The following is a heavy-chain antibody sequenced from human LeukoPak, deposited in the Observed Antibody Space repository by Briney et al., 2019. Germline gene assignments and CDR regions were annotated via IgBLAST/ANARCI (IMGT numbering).Heavy chain of an antibody. Sequence: ESLRLSCAASGFTFTNAWMTWVRQAPGKGLEWVGYIYYSGSTNYNPSLKSRVTISVDTSKNQFSLKLSSVTAADTAVYYCARGKYGDYEGYWGQGTLVTVSS. D-gene: IGHD4-17*01. CDR2: IYYSGST. V-gene: IGHV4-59*01. J-gene: IGHJ4*02. CDR1: GFTFTNAW. CDR3: ARGKYGDYEGY.